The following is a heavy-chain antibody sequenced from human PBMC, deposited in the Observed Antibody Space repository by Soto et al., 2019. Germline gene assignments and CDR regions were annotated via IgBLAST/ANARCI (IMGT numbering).Heavy chain of an antibody. D-gene: IGHD3-10*01. CDR2: IIPIFGTA. CDR3: ARVSGSGSYYYYYGMDV. V-gene: IGHV1-69*12. Sequence: QVQLVQSGAEVKKPGSSVKVSCKASGGTFSSYAISWVRQAPGQGLEWMGGIIPIFGTANYAQKFQGRVTITADESTSTAHMERSSRRAEDTAVYYCARVSGSGSYYYYYGMDVWGQGTTVTVSS. J-gene: IGHJ6*02. CDR1: GGTFSSYA.